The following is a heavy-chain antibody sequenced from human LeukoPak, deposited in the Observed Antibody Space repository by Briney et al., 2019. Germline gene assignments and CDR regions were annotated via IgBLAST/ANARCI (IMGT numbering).Heavy chain of an antibody. Sequence: SETLSLTCTVSGGSIRSYYWSWIRQPAGKGLEWIGRIYTSGSTNYNPSLKSRVTMSVDTSKNQFSLKLSSVTAADTAVYYCARISCTNGVYYSYYFDYWGQGTLVTVSS. CDR3: ARISCTNGVYYSYYFDY. D-gene: IGHD2-8*01. CDR1: GGSIRSYY. J-gene: IGHJ4*02. V-gene: IGHV4-4*07. CDR2: IYTSGST.